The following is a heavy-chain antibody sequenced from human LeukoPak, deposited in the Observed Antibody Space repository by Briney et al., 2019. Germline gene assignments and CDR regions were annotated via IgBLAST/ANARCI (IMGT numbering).Heavy chain of an antibody. CDR3: ARDDVGISAVGSV. J-gene: IGHJ4*02. CDR2: IYYSGST. D-gene: IGHD6-13*01. Sequence: SETLPLTCTVSGGSISSYYWSWIRQPPGKRLEWIGYIYYSGSTNYNPSLRSRVTMSLDTSRNQFSLKLSSVTAADTAVYYCARDDVGISAVGSVWGQGTLVTVSS. V-gene: IGHV4-59*12. CDR1: GGSISSYY.